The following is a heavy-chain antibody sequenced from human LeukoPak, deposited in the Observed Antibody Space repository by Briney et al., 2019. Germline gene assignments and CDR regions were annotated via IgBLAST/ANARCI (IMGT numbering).Heavy chain of an antibody. CDR3: ARAETLAAIYFDF. CDR1: GASISPYY. CDR2: IFYTGIT. D-gene: IGHD6-25*01. V-gene: IGHV4-59*01. J-gene: IGHJ4*02. Sequence: PSETLSLTCSVSGASISPYYWSWIRQPPGKGLEWIGYIFYTGITTYNPSLKSRVSISLDSPKNQFFLRLTSVTAADTAMYYCARAETLAAIYFDFWGQGRLVTVSS.